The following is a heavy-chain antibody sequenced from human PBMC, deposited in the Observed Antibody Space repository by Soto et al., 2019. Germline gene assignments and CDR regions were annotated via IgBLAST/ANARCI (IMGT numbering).Heavy chain of an antibody. CDR3: ARHVWSSYWFDP. V-gene: IGHV4-39*01. CDR2: IYYSGST. Sequence: KTSETLSLTCTVSGGSISSSSYYWGWIRQPPGKGLEWIGSIYYSGSTYYNPSLKSRVTISVDTSKNQFSLKLSSVTAADTAVYYCARHVWSSYWFDPWGQGTLVTVSS. J-gene: IGHJ5*02. CDR1: GGSISSSSYY. D-gene: IGHD2-8*01.